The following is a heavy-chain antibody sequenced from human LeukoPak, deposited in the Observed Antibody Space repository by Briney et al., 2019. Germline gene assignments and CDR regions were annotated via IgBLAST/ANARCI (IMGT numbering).Heavy chain of an antibody. V-gene: IGHV3-11*01. CDR2: ISNSGTTI. D-gene: IGHD1-26*01. Sequence: GGSLRLSCAASGFSFSGYAMSWIRQAPGKGLEWVSYISNSGTTIAYADSVKGRFTISRDNAKNSLYLQMNNLRAEDTAVYYCARRRLGGTAEYWGQGTLVTVSS. CDR3: ARRRLGGTAEY. J-gene: IGHJ4*02. CDR1: GFSFSGYA.